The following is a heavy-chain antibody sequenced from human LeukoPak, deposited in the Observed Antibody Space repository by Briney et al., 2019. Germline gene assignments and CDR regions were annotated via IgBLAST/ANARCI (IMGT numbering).Heavy chain of an antibody. J-gene: IGHJ4*02. D-gene: IGHD2-2*01. Sequence: SVKVSCKASGGTFSSYAISWVRQAPGQGLEWMGRIIPIFGIANYAQKFQGRVTITADKSTSTAYVELSSLRSEDTAVYYCARASSTSLLLDYWGQGTLVTVSS. CDR2: IIPIFGIA. V-gene: IGHV1-69*04. CDR3: ARASSTSLLLDY. CDR1: GGTFSSYA.